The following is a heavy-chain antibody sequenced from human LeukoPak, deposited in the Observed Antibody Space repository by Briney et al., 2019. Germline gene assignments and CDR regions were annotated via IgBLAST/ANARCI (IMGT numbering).Heavy chain of an antibody. J-gene: IGHJ4*02. V-gene: IGHV3-7*04. CDR3: ARGSGDVSGYYF. D-gene: IGHD3-22*01. CDR2: IKEDGSEK. Sequence: GGSQSLPCVASGFALSRYWMSWVRQAPGKGLEWVANIKEDGSEKNYVDSVRGRFTISRDNTKNSLYLQMNSLRVEDTAVYYCARGSGDVSGYYFWGQGTLVTVSS. CDR1: GFALSRYW.